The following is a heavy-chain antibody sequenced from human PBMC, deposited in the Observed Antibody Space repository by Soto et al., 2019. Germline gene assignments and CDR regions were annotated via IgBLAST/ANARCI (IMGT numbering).Heavy chain of an antibody. CDR2: ISSSSSYI. CDR3: ARDDYGDLHSFDY. Sequence: EVQLVESGGGLVKPGGSLRLSCAASGFTFSSYSMNWVRQAPGKGLEWVSSISSSSSYIYYADSVKGRFTISRDNAKNSLYLQMNSLRAEDTAVYYCARDDYGDLHSFDYCGQGTLVTVSS. D-gene: IGHD4-17*01. V-gene: IGHV3-21*01. CDR1: GFTFSSYS. J-gene: IGHJ4*02.